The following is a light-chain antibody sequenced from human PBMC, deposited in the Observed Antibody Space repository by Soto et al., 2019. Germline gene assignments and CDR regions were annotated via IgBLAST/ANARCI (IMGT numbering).Light chain of an antibody. Sequence: QSVLTQPASVSESPGQSITISCTGTSSDVGGYNYVSWYQQHPGKAPKLMIYDVSNRPSGVSNRFSGYKSGNTASLTISGLQGEDEADYYCSSYTSSSTAVFGGGTKLTVL. CDR1: SSDVGGYNY. J-gene: IGLJ3*02. V-gene: IGLV2-14*01. CDR2: DVS. CDR3: SSYTSSSTAV.